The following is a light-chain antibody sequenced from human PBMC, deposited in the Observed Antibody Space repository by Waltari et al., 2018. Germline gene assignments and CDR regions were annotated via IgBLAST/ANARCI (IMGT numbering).Light chain of an antibody. Sequence: DIQMTQSPSSLTASIGDRVTITWRASQSISNYVNWYQHKLGKAPQFLIDSATILNSGVPSRFSSSGSGTEFTLTISSLQPEDFATYYCQQGYSTPFTFGGGTKVEIK. J-gene: IGKJ4*01. CDR3: QQGYSTPFT. CDR2: SAT. CDR1: QSISNY. V-gene: IGKV1-39*01.